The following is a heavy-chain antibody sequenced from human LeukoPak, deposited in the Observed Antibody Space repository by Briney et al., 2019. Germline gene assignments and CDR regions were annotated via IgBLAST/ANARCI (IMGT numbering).Heavy chain of an antibody. D-gene: IGHD3-10*01. V-gene: IGHV1-8*02. CDR2: MNPNSGNT. J-gene: IGHJ4*02. CDR1: GYTFTGYY. Sequence: ASVKVSCKASGYTFTGYYMHWVRQATGQGLEWMGWMNPNSGNTGYAQKFQGRVTMTRNTSMSTAYMELNSLRSEDTAVYYCASANYYGSGKKDLDYWGQGTLVTVSS. CDR3: ASANYYGSGKKDLDY.